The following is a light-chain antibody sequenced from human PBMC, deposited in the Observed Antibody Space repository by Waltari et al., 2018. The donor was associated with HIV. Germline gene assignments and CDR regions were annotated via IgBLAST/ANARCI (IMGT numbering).Light chain of an antibody. Sequence: QSVLPQPPSVSGAPGQRVTISCTGTSSTIGAGYDVHCYQQLPGKAPKLLISDNTNRPSGVPDRFSGSKSGTSASLAITGLRAEDEADYYCQSYPASLTVSLIFGGGTRLTVL. CDR3: QSYPASLTVSLI. CDR1: SSTIGAGYD. J-gene: IGLJ2*01. CDR2: DNT. V-gene: IGLV1-40*01.